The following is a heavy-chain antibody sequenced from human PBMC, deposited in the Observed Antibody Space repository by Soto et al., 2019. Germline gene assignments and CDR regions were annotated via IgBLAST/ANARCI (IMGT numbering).Heavy chain of an antibody. Sequence: EVQLVESGGDLVQPGGSLRLSCAASGFSVNSKYMSWVRQAPGKGLEWVSLIQSGGSTYYADSVKGRCTISRDFSENTLFLQMNSLRVEDTDVYYCTRDDVHCNGVICYGVPMDVWSKVTTVTVSA. CDR1: GFSVNSKY. J-gene: IGHJ6*04. CDR3: TRDDVHCNGVICYGVPMDV. V-gene: IGHV3-66*01. D-gene: IGHD2-8*02. CDR2: IQSGGST.